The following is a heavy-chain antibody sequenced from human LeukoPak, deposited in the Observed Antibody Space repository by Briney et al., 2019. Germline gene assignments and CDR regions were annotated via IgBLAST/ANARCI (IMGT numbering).Heavy chain of an antibody. J-gene: IGHJ4*02. D-gene: IGHD1-1*01. Sequence: PSQTLSLTCTVSNVSISSGSHYWNWIRQPAGKGLEWIGYIYYSGSTNYNPSLKSRVTISVDTSKNQFSLKLSSVTAADTAVYYCASSQTGTHDYWGQGTLVTVSS. V-gene: IGHV4-61*10. CDR2: IYYSGST. CDR1: NVSISSGSHY. CDR3: ASSQTGTHDY.